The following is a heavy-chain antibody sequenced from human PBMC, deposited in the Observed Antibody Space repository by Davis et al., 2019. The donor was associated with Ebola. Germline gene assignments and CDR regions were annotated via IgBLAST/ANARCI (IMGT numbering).Heavy chain of an antibody. D-gene: IGHD2-2*02. CDR2: IYPRDSDT. Sequence: GESLKISCKGSGYSFTSYWIAWVRQMPGKGLEWMGIIYPRDSDTRYSPSFQGQVTISADKSISTAYLQWSSLKASDTAMYYCARRTAIPNWYFDLWGRGTLVTVSS. CDR3: ARRTAIPNWYFDL. CDR1: GYSFTSYW. V-gene: IGHV5-51*01. J-gene: IGHJ2*01.